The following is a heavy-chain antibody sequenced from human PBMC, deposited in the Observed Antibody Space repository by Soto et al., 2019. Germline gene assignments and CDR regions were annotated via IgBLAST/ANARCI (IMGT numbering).Heavy chain of an antibody. CDR2: ISAYSGNT. CDR1: GYTFTSYG. J-gene: IGHJ4*02. V-gene: IGHV1-18*01. CDR3: ARKNDYGDFDY. D-gene: IGHD4-17*01. Sequence: QVRLVQSGAEVKKPGASVKVSCKASGYTFTSYGISWVRQAPGQGLEWMGWISAYSGNTNYAQKLQGRVTMTTDTSTSTPYMDLRSLRSDDTAVYYCARKNDYGDFDYWGQGTLVTVSS.